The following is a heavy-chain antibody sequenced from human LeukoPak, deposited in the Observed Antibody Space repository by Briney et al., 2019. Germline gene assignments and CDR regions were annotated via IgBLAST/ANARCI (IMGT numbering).Heavy chain of an antibody. V-gene: IGHV3-21*01. CDR1: GFTFSSYR. D-gene: IGHD1-14*01. CDR2: ISSSSSYL. J-gene: IGHJ4*02. CDR3: VGNRRY. Sequence: PGGSLRLACAASGFTFSSYRMNWVRQAPGKGLEWVSFISSSSSYLYYADSVKGRFTISRDNAKNSLYLQMNSLRAEDTAVYYCVGNRRYWGQGTLVTVSS.